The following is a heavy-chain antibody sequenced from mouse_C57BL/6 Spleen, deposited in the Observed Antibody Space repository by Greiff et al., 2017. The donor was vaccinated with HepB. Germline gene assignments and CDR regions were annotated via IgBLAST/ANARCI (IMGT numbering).Heavy chain of an antibody. Sequence: QVQLQQPGAELVRPGSSVKLSCKASGYTFTSYWMHWVKQRPIQGLEWIGNIDPSDSETHYNQKFKDKATLTVDKSSSTAYMQLSSLASEDSAVYYSSRVVYYGSIPYARDYWGQGTSVTVSS. J-gene: IGHJ4*01. D-gene: IGHD1-1*01. V-gene: IGHV1-52*01. CDR1: GYTFTSYW. CDR3: SRVVYYGSIPYARDY. CDR2: IDPSDSET.